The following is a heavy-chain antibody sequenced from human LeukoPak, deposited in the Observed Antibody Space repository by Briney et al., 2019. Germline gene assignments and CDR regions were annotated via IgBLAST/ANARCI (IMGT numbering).Heavy chain of an antibody. CDR3: AREKITVTTEWDYFDY. Sequence: SETLSLTCTVSGGSISSGGYYWSWIRQPPGKGLEWIGYIYHSGSTYYNPSLKSRVTISVDRSKNQFSLKLSSVTAADTAVYYCAREKITVTTEWDYFDYWGQGTLVTVSS. CDR1: GGSISSGGYY. V-gene: IGHV4-30-2*01. J-gene: IGHJ4*02. CDR2: IYHSGST. D-gene: IGHD4-11*01.